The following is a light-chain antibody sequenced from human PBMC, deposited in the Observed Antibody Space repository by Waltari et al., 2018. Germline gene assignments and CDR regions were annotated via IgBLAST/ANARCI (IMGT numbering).Light chain of an antibody. V-gene: IGLV2-14*03. CDR2: DVS. CDR1: SSDVGGYNY. CDR3: SSYTSSNSPVV. J-gene: IGLJ2*01. Sequence: QSALTQHASVSGSPGQSITISCTGTSSDVGGYNYVSWYQQHPGKAPKLMIYDVSNRPSGVSNRFSGSKSCNTASLTISGLQAEDEADYYCSSYTSSNSPVVFGGGTKLTVL.